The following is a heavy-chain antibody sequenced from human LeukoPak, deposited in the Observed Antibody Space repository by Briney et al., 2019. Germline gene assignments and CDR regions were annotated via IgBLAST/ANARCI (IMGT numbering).Heavy chain of an antibody. V-gene: IGHV3-21*01. CDR1: GFTFSSYS. J-gene: IGHJ4*02. CDR3: ASHPGYDFWSGYSY. D-gene: IGHD3-3*01. CDR2: ISSSSSYI. Sequence: GGSLRLSCAASGFTFSSYSMNWVRQAPGKGLEWVSAISSSSSYIYYADSVKGRFTISRDNAKNSLYLQMNSLRAEDTAVYYCASHPGYDFWSGYSYWGQGTLVTVSS.